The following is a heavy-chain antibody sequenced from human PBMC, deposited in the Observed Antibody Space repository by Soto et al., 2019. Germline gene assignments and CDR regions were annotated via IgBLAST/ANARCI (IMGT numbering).Heavy chain of an antibody. CDR1: VYAFTGYG. CDR2: ISAYNGNT. V-gene: IGHV1-18*01. Sequence: SVKVTWKSSVYAFTGYGISLVRQAPGQGLEWMGWISAYNGNTNYAQKLQGRVTMTTDTSTSTAYMEIRSLRSDDTAVYYWARDFISSSYGMEVWGQGTTATVSS. J-gene: IGHJ6*02. D-gene: IGHD6-13*01. CDR3: ARDFISSSYGMEV.